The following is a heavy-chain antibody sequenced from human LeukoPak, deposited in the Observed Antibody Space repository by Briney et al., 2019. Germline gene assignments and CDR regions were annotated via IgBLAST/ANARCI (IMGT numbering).Heavy chain of an antibody. V-gene: IGHV1-18*01. Sequence: ASVKVSCKASGYTFTSYGISWVRQAPGQGLEWMGWISAYNGNTNYAQKLRGRVTMTTDTSTSTAYMELRSLRSDDTAVYYCARVAAAAIYYYYGMDVWGQGTTVTVSS. CDR3: ARVAAAAIYYYYGMDV. D-gene: IGHD6-13*01. CDR1: GYTFTSYG. CDR2: ISAYNGNT. J-gene: IGHJ6*02.